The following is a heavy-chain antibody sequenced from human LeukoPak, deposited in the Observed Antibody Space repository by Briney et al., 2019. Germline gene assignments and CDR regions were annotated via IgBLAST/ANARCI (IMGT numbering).Heavy chain of an antibody. Sequence: GGSLRLSCAASGFTFSSYEMNWVRQAPGKGLEWVSYISSSGSTIYYADSVKGRFTISRDNAKNSLYLQMNSLRAEDTAVYYCAREGYYDSSGYSIPFDYWGQGTLVTVSS. J-gene: IGHJ4*02. V-gene: IGHV3-48*03. D-gene: IGHD3-22*01. CDR1: GFTFSSYE. CDR2: ISSSGSTI. CDR3: AREGYYDSSGYSIPFDY.